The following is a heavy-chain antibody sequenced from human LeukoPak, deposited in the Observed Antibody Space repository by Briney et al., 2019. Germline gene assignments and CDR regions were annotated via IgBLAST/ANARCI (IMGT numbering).Heavy chain of an antibody. J-gene: IGHJ6*03. CDR2: ISSGSSAI. CDR3: ARVRKDIQSMVRGQNYYYYYTDV. CDR1: GFTFTTYS. V-gene: IGHV3-21*01. Sequence: GGSLRLSCEASGFTFTTYSMTWVRQAPGKGLEWVSIISSGSSAIFSADALKGRFTISRDNAKNSLYLQMNSLRAEDTAVYYCARVRKDIQSMVRGQNYYYYYTDVWGKGTTVTISS. D-gene: IGHD3-10*01.